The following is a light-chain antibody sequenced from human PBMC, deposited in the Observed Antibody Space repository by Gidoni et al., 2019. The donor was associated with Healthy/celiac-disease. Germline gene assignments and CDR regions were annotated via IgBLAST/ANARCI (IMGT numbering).Light chain of an antibody. CDR3: MQALQTPWT. J-gene: IGKJ1*01. Sequence: DIVMTQSPLSLPVTPVEPASISCRSSQSLLHSNGYNFLDWYLQKPGQSPQLLIYLGSNRASGVPERLSGSGSGTNFTLKISRVEAEDVGVYYCMQALQTPWTFXQXTKVEIK. CDR2: LGS. V-gene: IGKV2-28*01. CDR1: QSLLHSNGYNF.